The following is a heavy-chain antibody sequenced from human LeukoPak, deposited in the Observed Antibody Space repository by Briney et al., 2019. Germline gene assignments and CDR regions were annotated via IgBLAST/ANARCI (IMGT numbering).Heavy chain of an antibody. J-gene: IGHJ4*02. D-gene: IGHD2-2*01. CDR1: GGSIDSYY. CDR3: ARVYQSAEYYFDY. Sequence: SETLSLTRTVSGGSIDSYYWSWIRQPPGKGLEWIGYIYYTGSTEYHPSLKSRVTISLDTSKNQFSLKLTSVTAADTAVYYCARVYQSAEYYFDYWGQGNLVSVSS. V-gene: IGHV4-59*01. CDR2: IYYTGST.